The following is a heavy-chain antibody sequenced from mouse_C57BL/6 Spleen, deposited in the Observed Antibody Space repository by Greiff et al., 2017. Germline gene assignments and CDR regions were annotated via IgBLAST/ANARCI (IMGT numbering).Heavy chain of an antibody. D-gene: IGHD1-1*01. CDR1: GYTFTDYN. CDR2: INPNNGGT. Sequence: VQLQQSGPELVKPGASVKIPCKASGYTFTDYNMDWVKQSHGKSLEWIGDINPNNGGTIYNQKFKGKATLTVDKSSSTAYMELRSLTSEDTAVYYCARGGTVGAPHGGYWYFDVWGTGTTVTVSS. J-gene: IGHJ1*03. V-gene: IGHV1-18*01. CDR3: ARGGTVGAPHGGYWYFDV.